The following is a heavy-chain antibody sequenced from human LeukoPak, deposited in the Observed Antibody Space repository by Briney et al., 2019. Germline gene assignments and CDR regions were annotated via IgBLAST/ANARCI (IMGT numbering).Heavy chain of an antibody. D-gene: IGHD6-19*01. CDR3: GRTYSSPYFDY. CDR2: IKQDGSEK. J-gene: IGHJ4*02. V-gene: IGHV3-7*01. Sequence: GGSLRLSCAASGFTFSGYWMSWVRQAPGKGLEWVANIKQDGSEKYYVDSVKGRFTISRDNAKNSLYLQMNSLRAEDTAVYYCGRTYSSPYFDYWGQGTLVTVSS. CDR1: GFTFSGYW.